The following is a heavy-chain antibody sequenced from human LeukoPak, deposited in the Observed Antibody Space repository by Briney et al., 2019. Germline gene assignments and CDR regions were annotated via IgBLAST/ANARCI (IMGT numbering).Heavy chain of an antibody. V-gene: IGHV4-30-4*01. CDR1: GGSISSGDYY. CDR3: AREPGDILTGSGADDAFDI. Sequence: NPSQTLSLTCTVSGGSISSGDYYWRWIRQPPGKGLEWIGYSYYSGSTYYNPSLKSRVTISVDTSKNQFSLKLSSVTAADTAVYYCAREPGDILTGSGADDAFDIWGQGTMVTVSS. J-gene: IGHJ3*02. D-gene: IGHD3-9*01. CDR2: SYYSGST.